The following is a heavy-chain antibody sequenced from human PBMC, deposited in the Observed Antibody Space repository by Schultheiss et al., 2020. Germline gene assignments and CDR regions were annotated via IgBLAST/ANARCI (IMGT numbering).Heavy chain of an antibody. V-gene: IGHV1-8*02. CDR1: GYTFTGYY. CDR2: MNPNSGNT. CDR3: ATIFGVVIMGGWFDP. Sequence: ASVKVSCKASGYTFTGYYMHWVRQATGQGLEWMGWMNPNSGNTGYAQKFQGRVTMTTDTSTSTAYMELSSLRSEDTAVYYCATIFGVVIMGGWFDPWGQGTLVIVSS. J-gene: IGHJ5*02. D-gene: IGHD3-3*01.